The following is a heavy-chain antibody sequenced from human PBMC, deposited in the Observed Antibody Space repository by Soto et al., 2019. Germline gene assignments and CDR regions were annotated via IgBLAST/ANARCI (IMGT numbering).Heavy chain of an antibody. V-gene: IGHV1-46*03. CDR1: GYTFTSYS. J-gene: IGHJ6*03. Sequence: ASVKVSCKASGYTFTSYSMHWVPQAPGQGLEWMGIINPSGGSTSYAQKFQGRVTMTRDTSTSTVYMELSSLRSEDTAVYYCASHVSSNYYYYMDVWGKGTTVTVSS. D-gene: IGHD3-16*01. CDR2: INPSGGST. CDR3: ASHVSSNYYYYMDV.